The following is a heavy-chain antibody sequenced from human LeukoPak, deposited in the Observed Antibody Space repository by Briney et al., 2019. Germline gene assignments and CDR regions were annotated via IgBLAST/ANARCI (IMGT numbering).Heavy chain of an antibody. J-gene: IGHJ4*02. CDR1: GFTFSSYA. CDR2: ISGSGVNT. V-gene: IGHV3-23*01. Sequence: GGSLRLFCAASGFTFSSYAMNWVRQAPGKGLQWVSSISGSGVNTYYADSVKGRFTISRDNSKDTLYLQMNSLRAEDTAVYYCAKDPDGQYTSSCYTVDYWGQGTLVTVSS. D-gene: IGHD6-13*01. CDR3: AKDPDGQYTSSCYTVDY.